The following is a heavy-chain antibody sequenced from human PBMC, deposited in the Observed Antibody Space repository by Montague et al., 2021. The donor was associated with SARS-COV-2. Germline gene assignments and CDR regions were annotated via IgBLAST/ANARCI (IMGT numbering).Heavy chain of an antibody. CDR3: VHSYADYLFDY. D-gene: IGHD4-17*01. V-gene: IGHV2-5*02. CDR1: GFSLRTSGVG. J-gene: IGHJ4*02. Sequence: PTLVKPTQTLTLTCNFSGFSLRTSGVGVGWIRQPPGKALEWLAVIYWDDDKRYSSSLKSRLTITKDTPKNQVVLTMTNMDPVDTATCYCVHSYADYLFDYWGQGTLVSVSS. CDR2: IYWDDDK.